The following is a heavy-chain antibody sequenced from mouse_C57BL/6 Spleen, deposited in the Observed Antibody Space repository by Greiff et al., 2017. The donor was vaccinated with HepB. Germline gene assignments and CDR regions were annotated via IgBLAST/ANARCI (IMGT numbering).Heavy chain of an antibody. V-gene: IGHV2-5*01. CDR1: GFSLTSYG. D-gene: IGHD2-1*01. J-gene: IGHJ4*01. CDR3: AKREGNEGFDYAMDY. CDR2: IWRGGST. Sequence: QVQLKESGPGLVQPSQSLSITCTVSGFSLTSYGVHWVRQSPGKGLEWLGVIWRGGSTDYNAAFMSRLSITKDNSKSQVFFKMNSLQADDTAIYYCAKREGNEGFDYAMDYWGQGTSVTVSS.